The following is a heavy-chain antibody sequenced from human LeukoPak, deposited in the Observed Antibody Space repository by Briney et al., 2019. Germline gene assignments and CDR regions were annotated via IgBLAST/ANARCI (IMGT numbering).Heavy chain of an antibody. V-gene: IGHV1-69*04. J-gene: IGHJ4*02. D-gene: IGHD6-13*01. CDR1: GGTFSSYA. CDR2: IIPILGIA. Sequence: SVKVSCKASGGTFSSYAISWVRQAPGQGVEWMGRIIPILGIANYAQKFQGRVTITADKSTSTAYMELSSLRSEDTAVYYCARGSGIAAAGTLAYWGQGTLVTVSS. CDR3: ARGSGIAAAGTLAY.